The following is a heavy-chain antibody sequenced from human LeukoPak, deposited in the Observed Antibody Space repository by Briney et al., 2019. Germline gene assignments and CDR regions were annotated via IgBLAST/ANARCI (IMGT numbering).Heavy chain of an antibody. J-gene: IGHJ4*02. CDR1: GFTFSSYG. CDR2: IWYDGSNK. CDR3: ARDPGLGSYYKFSDY. Sequence: GGSLRLSCAASGFTFSSYGMHWVRQAPGKGLEWVAVIWYDGSNKYYADSVKGRFTISRDNSKNTLYLQMNSLRAEDTAVYYCARDPGLGSYYKFSDYWGQGTLVTVSS. V-gene: IGHV3-33*01. D-gene: IGHD3-10*01.